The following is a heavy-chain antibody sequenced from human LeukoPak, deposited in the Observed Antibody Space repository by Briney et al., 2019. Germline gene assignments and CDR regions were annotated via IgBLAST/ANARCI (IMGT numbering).Heavy chain of an antibody. CDR1: GFTFNSYA. J-gene: IGHJ4*02. CDR2: ISSASITI. Sequence: HPGGSLRLSCAASGFTFNSYAMNWVRQAPGKGLEWVSYISSASITIHYADSVKGRFTISRDNAKNSLYLQMNSLRAEDTAVYYCARRRDGYNWGHYFDYWGQGTLVTVSS. D-gene: IGHD5-24*01. V-gene: IGHV3-48*04. CDR3: ARRRDGYNWGHYFDY.